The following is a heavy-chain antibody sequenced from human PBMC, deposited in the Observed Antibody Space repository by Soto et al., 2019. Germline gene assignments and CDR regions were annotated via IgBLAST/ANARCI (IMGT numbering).Heavy chain of an antibody. Sequence: QVQLQESGPGLVKPSQTLSLTCTVSGGSISSGGYYWSWIRQHPGKGLEWIGYIYYSGSTYYNPSLKGRVTIAVDTSKNQFSLKLSSVTAADTAVYYCARAPYSYDSSGYYGARFDYWGQGTLVTVSS. CDR1: GGSISSGGYY. CDR2: IYYSGST. J-gene: IGHJ4*02. V-gene: IGHV4-31*03. D-gene: IGHD3-22*01. CDR3: ARAPYSYDSSGYYGARFDY.